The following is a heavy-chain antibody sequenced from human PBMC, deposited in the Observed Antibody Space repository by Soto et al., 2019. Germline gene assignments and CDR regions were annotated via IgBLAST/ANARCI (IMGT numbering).Heavy chain of an antibody. J-gene: IGHJ3*02. CDR3: ARPGYCSGGSCYRDAFDI. CDR2: IYPGDSDT. Sequence: GESLKISCQGSGYSFTSYWIGWVRQMPGKGLEWMGIIYPGDSDTRYSPSFQGQVTISSDKSLSTAHLQLSSLKASDTAMYYCARPGYCSGGSCYRDAFDIWGQGTMVTVSS. CDR1: GYSFTSYW. D-gene: IGHD2-15*01. V-gene: IGHV5-51*01.